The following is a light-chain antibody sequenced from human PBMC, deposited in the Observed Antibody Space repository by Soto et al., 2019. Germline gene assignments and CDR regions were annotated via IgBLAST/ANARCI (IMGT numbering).Light chain of an antibody. CDR3: NSYTRTSPYV. CDR1: SSDIGGYNY. Sequence: QSALTQPASVSGSPGQSITISCTGTSSDIGGYNYVSWYQQHPGKAPKLIIYEVSHRPSGVSNRFSGSKSDNTASLTISGLQAEDEADYYCNSYTRTSPYVFGAGTKVTVL. J-gene: IGLJ1*01. V-gene: IGLV2-14*01. CDR2: EVS.